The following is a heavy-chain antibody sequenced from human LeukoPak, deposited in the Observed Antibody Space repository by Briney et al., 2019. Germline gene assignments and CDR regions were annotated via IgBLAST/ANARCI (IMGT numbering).Heavy chain of an antibody. CDR2: IKQDGSEK. D-gene: IGHD3-22*01. CDR3: ARDFYYDSSGYYYGY. V-gene: IGHV3-7*01. Sequence: GGSLRLSCAASGFTFSSYWISWVRQAPGKGLEWVANIKQDGSEKYYVDSVKGGFTISRDNAKNSLYMQMKRLRAEDTAVYYCARDFYYDSSGYYYGYWGQGTLFTVSS. CDR1: GFTFSSYW. J-gene: IGHJ4*02.